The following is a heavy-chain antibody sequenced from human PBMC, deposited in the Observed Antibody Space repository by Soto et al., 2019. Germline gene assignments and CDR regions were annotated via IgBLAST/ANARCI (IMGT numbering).Heavy chain of an antibody. Sequence: EVQLVESGGGLVQPGGSLRLSCAASGFTFSSYWMSWVRQAPGKGLEWVANIKQDGSEKYYVDSVKGRFTISRDNAKNSLYLQMNSLRAEDTAVYYCARETILIAVAGNSWADYWGQGTLVTVSS. CDR1: GFTFSSYW. J-gene: IGHJ4*02. CDR3: ARETILIAVAGNSWADY. D-gene: IGHD6-19*01. V-gene: IGHV3-7*03. CDR2: IKQDGSEK.